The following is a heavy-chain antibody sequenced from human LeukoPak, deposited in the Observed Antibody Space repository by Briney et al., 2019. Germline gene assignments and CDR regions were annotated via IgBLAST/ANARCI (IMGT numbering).Heavy chain of an antibody. D-gene: IGHD1-26*01. V-gene: IGHV3-74*01. CDR2: INSDGSST. J-gene: IGHJ4*02. CDR3: ASFNSGSYYGLFV. Sequence: GGSLRLSCAASGFTFSSYWMHWVRQAPGKGLVWVSRINSDGSSTSYADSVKGRFTISRDNAKNTLYLQMNSLRAEDTAVYYCASFNSGSYYGLFVWGQGTLVTVSP. CDR1: GFTFSSYW.